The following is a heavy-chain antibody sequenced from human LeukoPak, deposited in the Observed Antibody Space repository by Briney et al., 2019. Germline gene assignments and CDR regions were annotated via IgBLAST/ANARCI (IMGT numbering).Heavy chain of an antibody. CDR3: AKSLGYSYGAFDY. V-gene: IGHV3-30*02. CDR2: TRYDGSNK. D-gene: IGHD5-18*01. CDR1: GFTFSSYG. Sequence: GGSLRLSCSASGFTFSSYGMHWVRQAPGKGLEWVAFTRYDGSNKYYGDSVKGRFTISRDNSKNTLYLQMNSLRAEDTAVYYCAKSLGYSYGAFDYWGQGTLVTVSS. J-gene: IGHJ4*02.